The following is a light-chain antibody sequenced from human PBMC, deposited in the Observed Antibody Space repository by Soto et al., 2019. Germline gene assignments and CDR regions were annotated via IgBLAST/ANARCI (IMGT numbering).Light chain of an antibody. CDR3: QQYGDSPLLT. J-gene: IGKJ4*01. CDR2: GAS. CDR1: QSVSSN. Sequence: EIVMTQSPATLSVSPGERATLSCRASQSVSSNLAWYQQRHGRPPRLLISGASTRATGIPDRFSGSGSGTDFTLTISRLEPEDFAVYFCQQYGDSPLLTFGGGTKVEIK. V-gene: IGKV3D-15*01.